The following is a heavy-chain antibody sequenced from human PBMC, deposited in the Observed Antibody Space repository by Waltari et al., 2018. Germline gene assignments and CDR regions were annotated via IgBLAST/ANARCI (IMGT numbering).Heavy chain of an antibody. D-gene: IGHD6-19*01. CDR3: ARDSSTGWYHGY. V-gene: IGHV3-66*02. Sequence: EVQLVESGGGLVQPGGSLRLSCAASGFTVSSNYMSWVRQAPGKGLEWVSVIYSGGSTYYADSVKGRFTISRDNSKNTLYLQMNSLRPEDTAVYYCARDSSTGWYHGYWGQGTLVTVSS. J-gene: IGHJ4*02. CDR1: GFTVSSNY. CDR2: IYSGGST.